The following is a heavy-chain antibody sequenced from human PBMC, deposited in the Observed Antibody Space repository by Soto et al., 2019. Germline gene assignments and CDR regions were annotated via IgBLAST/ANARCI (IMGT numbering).Heavy chain of an antibody. CDR2: ISPK. J-gene: IGHJ3*01. D-gene: IGHD1-1*01. CDR1: GCPYRTYG. V-gene: IGHV3-33*01. Sequence: QVQWVQSGGGLVQAVTSMRIPCAVSGCPYRTYGFHWVRQPPGMGLQWVAVISPKGHSDSVEGRFTISRDNSKDTLYLQMNNLRAEDTAVYYCARDDAFANENAFDLWGQGTKVTVSS. CDR3: ARDDAFANENAFDL.